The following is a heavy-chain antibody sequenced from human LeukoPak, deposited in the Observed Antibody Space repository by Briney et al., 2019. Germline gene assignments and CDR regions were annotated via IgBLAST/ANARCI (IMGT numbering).Heavy chain of an antibody. CDR1: GYTFTNYF. J-gene: IGHJ4*02. V-gene: IGHV1-2*06. Sequence: ASVKVSCKASGYTFTNYFIHWVRQAPGQGLEWMGRINPNGGATNYAQKFQGRVTMTRDTSINTAYMELNSLRSDDTAAYYCARDLDGSRFDYWGQGTLVTVSS. CDR2: INPNGGAT. CDR3: ARDLDGSRFDY. D-gene: IGHD1-26*01.